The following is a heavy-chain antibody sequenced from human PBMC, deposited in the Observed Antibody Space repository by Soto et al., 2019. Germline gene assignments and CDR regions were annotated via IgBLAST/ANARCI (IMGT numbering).Heavy chain of an antibody. CDR1: GGSISSYY. J-gene: IGHJ4*02. V-gene: IGHV4-59*01. CDR2: IYFRGTT. CDR3: ARMNYYDTRGYPFEY. Sequence: PSETLSLTCTVSGGSISSYYWSWIREPPGNGLEWIGYIYFRGTTNYNPSLKSRVTMSADTSKNQFSLKLNSVTAADTAVYYCARMNYYDTRGYPFEYWGQGMMVTVSS. D-gene: IGHD3-22*01.